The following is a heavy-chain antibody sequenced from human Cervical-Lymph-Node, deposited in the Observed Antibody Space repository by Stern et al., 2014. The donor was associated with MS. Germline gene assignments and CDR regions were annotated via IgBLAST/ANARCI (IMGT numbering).Heavy chain of an antibody. Sequence: QVQLVQSGAEVKKPGSSVKVSCKASGDTFNTHSFCWVRHAPGLGLAWMGGIIPVFATPNYAQKFLGRVTFTADDSTSTVYMELASLRSEDTAIYYCATDIVRDLTPPAWGQGTLVTVSS. V-gene: IGHV1-69*01. J-gene: IGHJ5*02. CDR2: IIPVFATP. CDR3: ATDIVRDLTPPA. CDR1: GDTFNTHS. D-gene: IGHD2-15*01.